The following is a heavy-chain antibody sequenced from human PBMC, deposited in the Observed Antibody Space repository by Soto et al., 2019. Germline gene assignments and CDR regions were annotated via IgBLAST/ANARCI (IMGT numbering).Heavy chain of an antibody. CDR3: ARDKEADSSGYSYYYYGMDG. J-gene: IGHJ6*02. D-gene: IGHD3-22*01. CDR2: IKQDGSEK. V-gene: IGHV3-7*03. Sequence: EVQLVESGGGLVQPGGSLRLSCAASGFTFSSYWMSWVRQAPGKGLEWVANIKQDGSEKYYVDSVKGRFTISRDNAKNSLYLQMNSLRAEDTAVYYCARDKEADSSGYSYYYYGMDGWGQGTTVTVSS. CDR1: GFTFSSYW.